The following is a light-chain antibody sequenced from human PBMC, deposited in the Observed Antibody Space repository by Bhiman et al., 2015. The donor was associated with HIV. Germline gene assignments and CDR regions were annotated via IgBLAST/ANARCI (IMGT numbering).Light chain of an antibody. CDR1: TSNIGSQY. CDR2: RDS. Sequence: SVLIQPPSASATPGQGVVISCSGSTSNIGSQYVYWFQQLPGTAPKLLIFRDSQRASGVPGRFSASKSGTSASLVISGLQAEDEADYYCCSYTGSSTPWVFGGGTKLTVL. V-gene: IGLV1-47*01. CDR3: CSYTGSSTPWV. J-gene: IGLJ3*02.